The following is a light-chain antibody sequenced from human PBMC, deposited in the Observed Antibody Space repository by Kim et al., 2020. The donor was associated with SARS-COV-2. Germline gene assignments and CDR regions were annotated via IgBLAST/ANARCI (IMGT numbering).Light chain of an antibody. CDR1: QTMNNK. CDR2: DAT. CDR3: QQSNDWPPLT. J-gene: IGKJ1*01. V-gene: IGKV3-15*01. Sequence: SPGERATLSCSASQTMNNKVVWYQQKPGQDTRLLIYDATTRATGVPARFIGSGSETDFTLTISSLQSEDFAVYYCQQSNDWPPLTFGQGTKVDIK.